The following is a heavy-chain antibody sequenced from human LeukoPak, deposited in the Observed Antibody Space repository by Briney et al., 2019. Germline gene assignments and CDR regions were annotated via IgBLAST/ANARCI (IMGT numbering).Heavy chain of an antibody. J-gene: IGHJ5*02. Sequence: SETLSLTCAVYGGSFSGYYCSWIRQPPGKGLEWIGEINHGGTSNYNPSFQSQVTISLDTSKNHFSLKLNSVTAADTAVYYCARGTITKLKTWGQGALVTVSS. D-gene: IGHD1-14*01. CDR1: GGSFSGYY. CDR2: INHGGTS. V-gene: IGHV4-34*01. CDR3: ARGTITKLKT.